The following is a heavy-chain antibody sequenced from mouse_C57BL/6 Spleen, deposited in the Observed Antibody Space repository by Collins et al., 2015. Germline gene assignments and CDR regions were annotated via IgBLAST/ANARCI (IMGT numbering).Heavy chain of an antibody. J-gene: IGHJ4*01. CDR1: GYTFTSYW. V-gene: IGHV1-72*01. D-gene: IGHD2-4*01. Sequence: QVQLQQPGAELVKPGASVKLSCKASGYTFTSYWMHWVKQRPGRGLEWTGRIDPNSGGTKYNEKFKRKATLTVDKPSSTAYMQLSSLTSEDSAVYYCARYDYDGDYAMDYWGQGTSVTVSS. CDR3: ARYDYDGDYAMDY. CDR2: IDPNSGGT.